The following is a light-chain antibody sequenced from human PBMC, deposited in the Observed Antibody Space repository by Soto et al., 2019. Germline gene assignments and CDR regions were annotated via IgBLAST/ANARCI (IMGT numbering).Light chain of an antibody. Sequence: QSALTQPASVSGSPGQSITISCTGTSSDVGSGNFVSWYQQHPGKAPKLMIYEVTNRPSGVSYRFSGSKSGNTASLTISGLQAEDEADYYCCSFATTNTLVFGGGTKLTVL. CDR3: CSFATTNTLV. V-gene: IGLV2-14*01. CDR2: EVT. J-gene: IGLJ3*02. CDR1: SSDVGSGNF.